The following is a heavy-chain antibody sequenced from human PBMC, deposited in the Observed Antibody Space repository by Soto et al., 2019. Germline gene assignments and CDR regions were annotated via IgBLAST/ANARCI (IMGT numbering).Heavy chain of an antibody. CDR2: ISYDGSNK. Sequence: GGSLRFSCAASGFTFSSYAMHWVRQAPGKGLEWVSVISYDGSNKYYADSVKGRFTISRDNSKNTLYLQMNSLRAEDTAVYYCAKDRRGNNDRIAVDASDIWGQGTMVTVSS. J-gene: IGHJ3*02. CDR1: GFTFSSYA. CDR3: AKDRRGNNDRIAVDASDI. V-gene: IGHV3-30*04. D-gene: IGHD6-19*01.